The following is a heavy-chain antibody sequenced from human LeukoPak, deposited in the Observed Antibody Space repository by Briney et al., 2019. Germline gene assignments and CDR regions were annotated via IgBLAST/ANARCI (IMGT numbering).Heavy chain of an antibody. J-gene: IGHJ4*02. Sequence: GGPLRLSCAASGFTFSSYCMHWVRQAPGKGVVWVSRINSDGSSTSYADSVKGRFTISRDNPKNTLYLQMNSLRAEDTAVHYCARDGRGYSYGHDYWGQGTLVTVSS. D-gene: IGHD5-18*01. CDR2: INSDGSST. CDR3: ARDGRGYSYGHDY. CDR1: GFTFSSYC. V-gene: IGHV3-74*01.